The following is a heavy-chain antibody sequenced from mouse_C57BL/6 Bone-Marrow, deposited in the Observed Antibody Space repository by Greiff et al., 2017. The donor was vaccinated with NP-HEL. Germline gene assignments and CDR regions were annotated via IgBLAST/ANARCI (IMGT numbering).Heavy chain of an antibody. J-gene: IGHJ4*01. CDR2: IYPGDGDT. Sequence: VQLQQSGAELVKPGASVKISCKASGYAFSCYWMNWVKERPGKGLEWIGQIYPGDGDTKYNGKFKGKATLTADKSSSTAYMQVSSLTSEDSAVYFCARGDYGSSRFGYAMDYWGQGTSVTVSS. CDR3: ARGDYGSSRFGYAMDY. CDR1: GYAFSCYW. D-gene: IGHD1-1*01. V-gene: IGHV1-80*01.